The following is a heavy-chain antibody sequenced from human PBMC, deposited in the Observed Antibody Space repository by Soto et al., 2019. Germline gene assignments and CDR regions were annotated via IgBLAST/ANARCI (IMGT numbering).Heavy chain of an antibody. CDR3: ARSRSGAVPDSFGY. CDR2: ISKDGSVQ. CDR1: GFIFNRYA. D-gene: IGHD3-3*01. J-gene: IGHJ4*02. V-gene: IGHV3-30-3*01. Sequence: QVQLVESGGRVVQPGRSLRLSCAASGFIFNRYAIHWVRQTPGKGLEWVAVISKDGSVQYYADSVRGRFIISRDKSKDTGYLEMNSLRAEDTAVFYCARSRSGAVPDSFGYWGQGTLVTVSS.